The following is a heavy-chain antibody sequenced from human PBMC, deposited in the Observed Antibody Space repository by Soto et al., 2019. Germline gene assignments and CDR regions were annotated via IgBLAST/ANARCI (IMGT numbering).Heavy chain of an antibody. D-gene: IGHD3-10*01. CDR1: GFTFSSYA. CDR3: AKAPIWFGELFGFDY. CDR2: ISGSGGST. Sequence: EVQLLESGGGLVQPGGSLRLSCAASGFTFSSYAMSWVRQAPGKGLEWVSAISGSGGSTYYADSVKGRFTISRDNSKNTHYLQMNSLRAEDTAVYYCAKAPIWFGELFGFDYWGQGTLVTVSS. J-gene: IGHJ4*02. V-gene: IGHV3-23*01.